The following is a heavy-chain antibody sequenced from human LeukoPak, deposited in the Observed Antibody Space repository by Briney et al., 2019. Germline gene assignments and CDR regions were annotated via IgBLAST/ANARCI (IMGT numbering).Heavy chain of an antibody. Sequence: PVGALRLSCAASGFTFRPYTMHWCRQPPGKGLEWLSYINTGSTTIYYADSVKGRFTISRDNAKNSLYLQLNSLRAEDTAVYYCARDSSVCAFDVWGQGTMVTVSS. CDR3: ARDSSVCAFDV. CDR1: GFTFRPYT. J-gene: IGHJ3*01. CDR2: INTGSTTI. D-gene: IGHD6-6*01. V-gene: IGHV3-48*01.